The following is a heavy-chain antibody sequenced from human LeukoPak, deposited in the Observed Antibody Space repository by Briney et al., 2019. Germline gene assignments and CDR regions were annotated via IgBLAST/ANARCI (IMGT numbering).Heavy chain of an antibody. Sequence: SETLSPTCAVYGGSFSGYYWSWIRQPPGKGLEWIGEINHSGSTNYNPSLKSRVTISVDTSKNQFSLKLSSVTAADTAVYYCARSPSIDIVVVPAAIGPLFDYWGQGTLVTVSS. CDR1: GGSFSGYY. CDR3: ARSPSIDIVVVPAAIGPLFDY. J-gene: IGHJ4*02. V-gene: IGHV4-34*01. CDR2: INHSGST. D-gene: IGHD2-2*02.